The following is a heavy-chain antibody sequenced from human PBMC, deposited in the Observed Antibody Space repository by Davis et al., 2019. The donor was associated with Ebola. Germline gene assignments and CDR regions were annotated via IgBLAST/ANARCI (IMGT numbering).Heavy chain of an antibody. CDR2: IYYSGST. V-gene: IGHV4-39*07. CDR3: ARDLGENWFDP. D-gene: IGHD3-10*01. Sequence: PGGSLRPSCTVSGGSISSSSYYWGWIRQPPGKGLEWIGSIYYSGSTYYNPSLKSRVTISVDTSKNQFSLKLSSVTAADTAVYYCARDLGENWFDPWGQGTLVTVSS. CDR1: GGSISSSSYY. J-gene: IGHJ5*02.